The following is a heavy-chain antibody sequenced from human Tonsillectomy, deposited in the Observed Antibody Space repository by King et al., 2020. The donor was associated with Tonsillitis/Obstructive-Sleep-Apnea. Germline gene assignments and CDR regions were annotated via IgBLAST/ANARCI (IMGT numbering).Heavy chain of an antibody. CDR2: IFSNDEK. CDR3: ARLNYDFWSGYLIEGRGVNWFDP. Sequence: TLKESGPVLVKPTETLTLTCTVSGFSLSNARMGVSWIRQPPGKALEWLAHIFSNDEKSYSTSLKSRLTISKDTSKSQVVLTMTNMDPVDTATYYCARLNYDFWSGYLIEGRGVNWFDPWGQGTLVTVSS. CDR1: GFSLSNARMG. D-gene: IGHD3-3*01. V-gene: IGHV2-26*01. J-gene: IGHJ5*02.